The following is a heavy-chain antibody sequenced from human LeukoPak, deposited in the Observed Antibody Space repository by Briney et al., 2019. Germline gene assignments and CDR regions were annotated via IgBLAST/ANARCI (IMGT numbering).Heavy chain of an antibody. CDR1: GYTFTGYY. D-gene: IGHD3-16*01. CDR2: INPNSGGP. J-gene: IGHJ5*02. V-gene: IGHV1-2*02. CDR3: ARDVSAGGTNWFDP. Sequence: ASVKVSCKASGYTFTGYYMHWVRQAPGQGLEWMGWINPNSGGPNYAQKFQGRVTMTRDTSISTAYMEMSRLRSDDTAVYYCARDVSAGGTNWFDPWGQGTLVTVSS.